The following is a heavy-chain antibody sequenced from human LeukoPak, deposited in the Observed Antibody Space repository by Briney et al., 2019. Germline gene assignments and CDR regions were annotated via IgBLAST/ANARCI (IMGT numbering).Heavy chain of an antibody. CDR2: INHSGST. J-gene: IGHJ6*03. V-gene: IGHV4-34*01. CDR3: ARRWWPYYYMDV. D-gene: IGHD2-15*01. Sequence: PSETLSLTCTVSGGSISSYYWSWIRQPPGKGLEWIGEINHSGSTNYNPSLKSRVTISVDTSKNQFSLKLSSVTAADTAVYYCARRWWPYYYMDVWGKGTTVTISS. CDR1: GGSISSYY.